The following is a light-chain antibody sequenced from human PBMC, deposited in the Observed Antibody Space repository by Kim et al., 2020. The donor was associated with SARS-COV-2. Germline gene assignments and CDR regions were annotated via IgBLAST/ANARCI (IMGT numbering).Light chain of an antibody. J-gene: IGKJ2*01. CDR1: QSISSY. V-gene: IGKV1-39*01. CDR3: QQSYNPPRDT. CDR2: AAS. Sequence: DIQMTQSPSSLSASVGDRVTITCRASQSISSYLNWYQQKPGKAPKLLIYAASSLQSGVPSRFSGSGSGTDFTLTISRLQPEDFATYYCQQSYNPPRDTFGQGPKLEI.